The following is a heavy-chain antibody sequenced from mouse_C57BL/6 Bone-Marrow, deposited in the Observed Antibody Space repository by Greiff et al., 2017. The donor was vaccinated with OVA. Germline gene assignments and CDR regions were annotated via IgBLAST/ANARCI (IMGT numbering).Heavy chain of an antibody. CDR2: IDPENGDT. J-gene: IGHJ4*01. CDR3: TTGRDPYYAMDY. D-gene: IGHD1-1*01. CDR1: GFNIKDDY. Sequence: VQLKQSGAELVRPGASVKLSCTASGFNIKDDYMHWVKQRPEQGLEWIGWIDPENGDTEYASKFQGKATITADTSSNTAYLQLSSLTSEDTAVYYCTTGRDPYYAMDYWGQGTSVTVSS. V-gene: IGHV14-4*01.